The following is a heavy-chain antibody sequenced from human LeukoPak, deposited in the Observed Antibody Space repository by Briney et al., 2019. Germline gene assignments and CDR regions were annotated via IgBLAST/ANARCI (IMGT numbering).Heavy chain of an antibody. CDR2: INPNSGGA. CDR3: AKVVYYDFWSGLGG. Sequence: ASVKVSCKASGYTFTGYYMHWVRQAPGQGLEWMGWINPNSGGANYALKFQGRVTMTRDTSISTAYMELSRLTSDDTAVYYCAKVVYYDFWSGLGGWGQGTMVTVSP. J-gene: IGHJ3*01. V-gene: IGHV1-2*02. D-gene: IGHD3-3*01. CDR1: GYTFTGYY.